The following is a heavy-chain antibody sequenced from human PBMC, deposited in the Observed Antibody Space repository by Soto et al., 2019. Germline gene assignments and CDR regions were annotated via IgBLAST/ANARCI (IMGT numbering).Heavy chain of an antibody. D-gene: IGHD3-10*01. CDR3: ARVGTWGVGWYYYYGMDV. CDR1: GYTFTSYD. Sequence: ASVKVSCKASGYTFTSYDINWVRQATGQGLEWMGWMNPNSGNTGYAQKFQGRVTMTRNTSISTAYMELSSLRSEDTAVYYWARVGTWGVGWYYYYGMDVWGQGTTVTVSS. V-gene: IGHV1-8*01. J-gene: IGHJ6*02. CDR2: MNPNSGNT.